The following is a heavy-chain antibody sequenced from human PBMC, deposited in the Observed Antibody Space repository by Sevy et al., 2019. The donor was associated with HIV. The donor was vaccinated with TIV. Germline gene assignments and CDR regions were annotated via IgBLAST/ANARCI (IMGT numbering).Heavy chain of an antibody. V-gene: IGHV3-23*01. Sequence: QPGGSLRLSCAASGFDFSIYCMSWVRQAPGKGLEWVSTLSFGCGKINYADSVKGRFTISRDNSKSSVYLQMNNMRVEDTAVYYCAREGCTKPHDYWGQGTLVTVSS. CDR3: AREGCTKPHDY. CDR2: LSFGCGKI. D-gene: IGHD2-8*01. J-gene: IGHJ4*02. CDR1: GFDFSIYC.